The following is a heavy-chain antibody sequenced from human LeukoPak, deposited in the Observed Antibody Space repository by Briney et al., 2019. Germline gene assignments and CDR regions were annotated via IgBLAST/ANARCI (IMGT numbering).Heavy chain of an antibody. CDR1: GYTFTSYD. CDR3: ARSRSSGYGSGSYSGAY. V-gene: IGHV1-8*01. CDR2: MNPNSGNT. Sequence: ASVKVSCKASGYTFTSYDINWVRQATGQGLEWMGWMNPNSGNTGYAQKFQGRVTMTRNTSISTAYMELSSLRSEDTAVYYCARSRSSGYGSGSYSGAYWGQGTLVTVSS. D-gene: IGHD3-10*01. J-gene: IGHJ4*02.